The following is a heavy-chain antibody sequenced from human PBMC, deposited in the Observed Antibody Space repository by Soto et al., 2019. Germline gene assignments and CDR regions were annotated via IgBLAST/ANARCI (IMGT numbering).Heavy chain of an antibody. CDR1: GFTFSNAW. D-gene: IGHD3-10*01. CDR2: IKSKTDGGTT. Sequence: EVQLVESGGGLVKPGGSLRLSCAASGFTFSNAWMSWVRQAPGKGLEWVGSIKSKTDGGTTDYAAPVKGRFTISRDDSKNTLYLQMNSLKTEDTAVYYCTTGGFGEPQSWGQGTLVTVSS. J-gene: IGHJ4*02. CDR3: TTGGFGEPQS. V-gene: IGHV3-15*01.